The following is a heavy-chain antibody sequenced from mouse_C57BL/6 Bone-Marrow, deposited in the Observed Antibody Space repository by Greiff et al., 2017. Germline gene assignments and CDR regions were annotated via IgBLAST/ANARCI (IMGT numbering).Heavy chain of an antibody. CDR2: IHPNSGST. Sequence: QVHVKQPGAELVKPGASVKLSCKASGYTFTSYWMHWVKQRPGQGLEWIGMIHPNSGSTNYNEKFKSKATLTVDKSSSTAYMQLSSLTSEDSAVYYCANYGSSLGYAMDYWGQGTSVTVSS. V-gene: IGHV1-64*01. J-gene: IGHJ4*01. CDR1: GYTFTSYW. CDR3: ANYGSSLGYAMDY. D-gene: IGHD1-1*01.